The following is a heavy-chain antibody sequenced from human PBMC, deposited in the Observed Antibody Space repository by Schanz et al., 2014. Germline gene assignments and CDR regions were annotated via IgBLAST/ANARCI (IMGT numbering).Heavy chain of an antibody. J-gene: IGHJ2*01. CDR1: GYTFTTYW. V-gene: IGHV5-51*01. Sequence: EVQLVQSGAEVKKPGESLKISCEASGYTFTTYWIGWVRQMPGKGLEWMGIIYPGDSDTTYGPSFQGQVTISADKSISTTYLQWSSLEASDTAVYYCARTTGLWFGESTWYFDPWGRGPLVTVSS. D-gene: IGHD3-10*01. CDR2: IYPGDSDT. CDR3: ARTTGLWFGESTWYFDP.